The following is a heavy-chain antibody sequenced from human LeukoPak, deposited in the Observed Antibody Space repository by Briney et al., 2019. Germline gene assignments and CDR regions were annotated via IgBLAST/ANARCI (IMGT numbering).Heavy chain of an antibody. J-gene: IGHJ6*02. Sequence: PSETLSLTCTVSGGSISSYYWSWIRQPPGKGLEWIGYIYYTGSTNYNPSLKSRVTISVDTSKNQFSPKLSSVTAADTAVYYCARDSQRQPAVTNYGMDVWGQGTTVTVSS. CDR3: ARDSQRQPAVTNYGMDV. V-gene: IGHV4-59*01. CDR2: IYYTGST. CDR1: GGSISSYY. D-gene: IGHD6-25*01.